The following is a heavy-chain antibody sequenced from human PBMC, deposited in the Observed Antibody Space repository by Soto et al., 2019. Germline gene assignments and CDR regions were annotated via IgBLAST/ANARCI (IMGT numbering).Heavy chain of an antibody. J-gene: IGHJ5*02. V-gene: IGHV3-30-3*01. CDR1: GFTFSSYA. D-gene: IGHD1-26*01. CDR3: ARDKGGSVGAPGGPFDP. Sequence: QVQLVESGGGVVQPGRSLRLSCAASGFTFSSYAMHWVRQAPGKGLEWVAVISYDGSNKYYADSVKGRFTISRDNSKNTLYLQMNSLRAEDTAVYYCARDKGGSVGAPGGPFDPWGQGTLVTGSS. CDR2: ISYDGSNK.